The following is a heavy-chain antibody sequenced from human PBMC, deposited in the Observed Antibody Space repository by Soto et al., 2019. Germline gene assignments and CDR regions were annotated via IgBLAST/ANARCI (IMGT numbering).Heavy chain of an antibody. Sequence: GGSPRLSCAASGFTFSSYGMHWVRQAPGKGLEWVAVISYDGSNKYYADSVKGRFTISRDNSKNTLYLQMNSLRAEDTAVYYCAKDRNYYDSSGYYGYWGQGTLVTVSS. CDR1: GFTFSSYG. CDR2: ISYDGSNK. V-gene: IGHV3-30*18. CDR3: AKDRNYYDSSGYYGY. D-gene: IGHD3-22*01. J-gene: IGHJ4*02.